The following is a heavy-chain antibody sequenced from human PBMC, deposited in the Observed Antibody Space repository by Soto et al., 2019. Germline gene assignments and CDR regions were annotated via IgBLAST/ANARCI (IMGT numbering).Heavy chain of an antibody. D-gene: IGHD6-13*01. CDR1: GYTFNRYG. CDR2: TSASNGNT. J-gene: IGHJ5*02. Sequence: SVKVACKASGYTFNRYGISWVRQDHGQGLEWMGWTSASNGNTNYSQKFQGRVTMTTDTSTSTAYMELRSLRSDDTAVYYCARDRPVGLAGIGDYNWFDPWGQGTLVTVSS. CDR3: ARDRPVGLAGIGDYNWFDP. V-gene: IGHV1-18*04.